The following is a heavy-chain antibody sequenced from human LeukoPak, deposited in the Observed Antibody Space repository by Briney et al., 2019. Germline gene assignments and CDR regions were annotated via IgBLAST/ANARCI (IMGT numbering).Heavy chain of an antibody. D-gene: IGHD4-17*01. Sequence: GGSLRLSCAASDFDFSSHAMTWVRQAPGKGLEWVSAISISGTKTYYGDSVKGRFIISRDNSKNTLYLQMNSLRVEDTAEYYCANEIRPNDYWGQGTLVTVSS. CDR3: ANEIRPNDY. V-gene: IGHV3-23*01. CDR2: ISISGTKT. CDR1: DFDFSSHA. J-gene: IGHJ4*02.